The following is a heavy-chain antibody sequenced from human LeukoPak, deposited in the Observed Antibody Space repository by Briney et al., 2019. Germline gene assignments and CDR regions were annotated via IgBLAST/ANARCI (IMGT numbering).Heavy chain of an antibody. CDR2: IGGGGGST. D-gene: IGHD3-10*01. J-gene: IGHJ4*02. V-gene: IGHV3-23*01. CDR1: GFTFSSYA. Sequence: PGGSLRLSCAASGFTFSSYAMSWVRQAPGKGLEWVSAIGGGGGSTFYADSVKGRFTISRDNSKNTLYLQMNSLRAEDTAVYYCARGSFYGLFDYWGQGTLVTVSS. CDR3: ARGSFYGLFDY.